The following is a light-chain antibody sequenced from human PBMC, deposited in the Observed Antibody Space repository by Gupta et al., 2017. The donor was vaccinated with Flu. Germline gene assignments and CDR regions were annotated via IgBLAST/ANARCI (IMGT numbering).Light chain of an antibody. Sequence: DIVMTQSPLSLPVNLGQPASISCRSSQSLVYSDGDTYLTWFHQRPGQSPRRLIYKVSNRDSGVPDRFSGSGSGTDSTLKISRVEAEDVGVYYCMQTTRWPTFGQGTKLEIK. J-gene: IGKJ2*01. CDR3: MQTTRWPT. V-gene: IGKV2-30*01. CDR2: KVS. CDR1: QSLVYSDGDTY.